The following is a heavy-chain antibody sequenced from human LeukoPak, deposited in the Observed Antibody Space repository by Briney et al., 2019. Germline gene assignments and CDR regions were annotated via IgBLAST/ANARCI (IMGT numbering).Heavy chain of an antibody. CDR1: GFTFSSYW. CDR3: ARTSLVHPQDY. Sequence: GGSLRLSCAASGFTFSSYWMSWVRQAPGKGLEWVANVKQDGSEKYYVDSVKGRFTISRDNAKNSLYLQMSSLRAEDTAVYYCARTSLVHPQDYWGQGTLVTVSS. J-gene: IGHJ4*02. V-gene: IGHV3-7*01. CDR2: VKQDGSEK. D-gene: IGHD1-26*01.